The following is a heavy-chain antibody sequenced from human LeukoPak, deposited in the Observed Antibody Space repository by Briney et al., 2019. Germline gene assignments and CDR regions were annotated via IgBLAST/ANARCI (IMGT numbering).Heavy chain of an antibody. CDR2: IYYSGST. Sequence: KPSQTLSLTCTVSGGSISSGDYYWSWMRQPPGKGLEWIGYIYYSGSTYYNPSLKSRVTISVDTSKNQFSLKLSSVTAADTAVYYCARGYLHYYDSSGYAEPPFDYWGQGTLVTVSS. J-gene: IGHJ4*02. CDR1: GGSISSGDYY. CDR3: ARGYLHYYDSSGYAEPPFDY. D-gene: IGHD3-22*01. V-gene: IGHV4-30-4*01.